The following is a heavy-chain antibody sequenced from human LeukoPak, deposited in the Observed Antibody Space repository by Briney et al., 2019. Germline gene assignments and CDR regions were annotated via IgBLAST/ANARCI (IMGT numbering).Heavy chain of an antibody. Sequence: GGSLRLSCAASGFTFRSYDMHWVRQAPGKGLEWVAVISYDGSKNYYGDSVKGRFTISRDNSKNTVYLQMNSLRAEDTAVYSCAKDVQSTPYYYYGMDVWGQGTTVTVSS. V-gene: IGHV3-30*18. CDR1: GFTFRSYD. CDR2: ISYDGSKN. CDR3: AKDVQSTPYYYYGMDV. D-gene: IGHD2-15*01. J-gene: IGHJ6*02.